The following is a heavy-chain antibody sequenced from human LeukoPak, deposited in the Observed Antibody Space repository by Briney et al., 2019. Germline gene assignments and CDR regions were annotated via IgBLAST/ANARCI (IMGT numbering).Heavy chain of an antibody. CDR2: INPNSGGT. D-gene: IGHD3-22*01. Sequence: ASVKVSCKASGYTFTGYYMHWVRQAPGQGLEWMGWINPNSGGTNYAQKFKGRVTMTRDTSISTAYMELSRLRSDDTAVYYCARQGVYDSSGYFGGDRFDYWGQGTLVTVSS. CDR1: GYTFTGYY. CDR3: ARQGVYDSSGYFGGDRFDY. J-gene: IGHJ4*02. V-gene: IGHV1-2*02.